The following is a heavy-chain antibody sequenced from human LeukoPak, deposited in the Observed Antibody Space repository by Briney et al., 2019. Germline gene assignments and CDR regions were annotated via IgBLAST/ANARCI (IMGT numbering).Heavy chain of an antibody. V-gene: IGHV4-39*07. CDR2: VSSTGST. D-gene: IGHD2/OR15-2a*01. CDR1: DASVSGARHY. J-gene: IGHJ4*02. Sequence: SETLSLTCTVSDASVSGARHYWGWIRQPPGKGLECLGTVSSTGSTYYNPSHQSRVTVSTDTSKNQFSLKLISVTAADTAVYFCAEDSDIARFYVWGQGTLVTVSS. CDR3: AEDSDIARFYV.